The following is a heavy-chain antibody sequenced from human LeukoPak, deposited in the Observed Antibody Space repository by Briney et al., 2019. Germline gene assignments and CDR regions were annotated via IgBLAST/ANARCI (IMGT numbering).Heavy chain of an antibody. J-gene: IGHJ5*02. CDR2: MNPNSGNT. CDR1: GYTFTSYD. Sequence: GASVKVSCKASGYTFTSYDINWVRQATGQGLEWMGWMNPNSGNTGYAQKFQGRVTMTRNTSISTAYMELSSLRSEDTAVYYCARGLQAAGTGFWFDPWGQGTLVTVSS. CDR3: ARGLQAAGTGFWFDP. V-gene: IGHV1-8*01. D-gene: IGHD6-13*01.